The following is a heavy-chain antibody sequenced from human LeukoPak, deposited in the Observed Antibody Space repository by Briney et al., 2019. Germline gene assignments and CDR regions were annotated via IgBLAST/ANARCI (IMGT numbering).Heavy chain of an antibody. Sequence: QTGGSLRLSCAASGFTFSSYAMSWVRQAPGKGLEWVAVISYDGSNKYYADSVKGRFTISRDNSKNTLYLQMNSLRAEDTAVYYCAKDLAEKYAFDIWGQGTMVAVSS. V-gene: IGHV3-30*18. J-gene: IGHJ3*02. CDR2: ISYDGSNK. CDR1: GFTFSSYA. CDR3: AKDLAEKYAFDI. D-gene: IGHD3-16*01.